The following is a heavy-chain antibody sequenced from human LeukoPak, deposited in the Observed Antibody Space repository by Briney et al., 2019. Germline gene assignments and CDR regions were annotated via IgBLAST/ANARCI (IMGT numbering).Heavy chain of an antibody. CDR3: AKETFGELLYPADY. V-gene: IGHV3-23*01. Sequence: GGSLRLPCAASGFTFSNYAMNWVRQAPGKGLEWVSGISGSGGSTYYAESVKGRFTISRDNSKNTLYLQMNSLRADDTALYYCAKETFGELLYPADYWGQGTLVTVSS. D-gene: IGHD3-10*01. CDR2: ISGSGGST. CDR1: GFTFSNYA. J-gene: IGHJ4*02.